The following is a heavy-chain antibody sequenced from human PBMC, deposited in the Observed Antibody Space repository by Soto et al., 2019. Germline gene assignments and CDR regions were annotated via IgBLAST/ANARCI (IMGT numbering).Heavy chain of an antibody. CDR3: AREEYYYGSGAFFDY. J-gene: IGHJ4*02. CDR1: GGTFSSYT. Sequence: QVQLVQSGAEVKKPGSSVKVSCKASGGTFSSYTISWVRQAPGQGLEWMGRIIPILGIANYAHKFKGRVTITADKSTSTAYMELSSLRSEDTAVYYCAREEYYYGSGAFFDYWGQGTLVTVSS. D-gene: IGHD3-10*01. V-gene: IGHV1-69*08. CDR2: IIPILGIA.